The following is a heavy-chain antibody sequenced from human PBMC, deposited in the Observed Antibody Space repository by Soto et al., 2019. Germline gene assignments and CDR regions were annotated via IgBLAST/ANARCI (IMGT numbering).Heavy chain of an antibody. CDR2: INQGGST. CDR1: GGSFSNYY. D-gene: IGHD3-9*01. Sequence: SETLSLTCAVYGGSFSNYYWSWIRQPPGKGLEWIGEINQGGSTTYNPSLKSRVTMSLDTSKNQYFLKLNSVTAADTAVYYCAPVRNFDKLFSLWGQGTPVTVS. V-gene: IGHV4-34*01. CDR3: APVRNFDKLFSL. J-gene: IGHJ4*02.